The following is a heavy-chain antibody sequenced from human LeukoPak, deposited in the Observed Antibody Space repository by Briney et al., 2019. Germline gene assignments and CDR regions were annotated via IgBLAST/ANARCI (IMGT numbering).Heavy chain of an antibody. Sequence: GASVKLSCKASGVTFSSYSISWVRQAPGQGLEWMGGIIPVVGTANYAQTFKGRVTITTDESTSTAYMQLSSLRAEDTAVYYCASGSSGENDYWGQGTLVTVSS. J-gene: IGHJ4*02. V-gene: IGHV1-69*05. D-gene: IGHD3-22*01. CDR3: ASGSSGENDY. CDR1: GVTFSSYS. CDR2: IIPVVGTA.